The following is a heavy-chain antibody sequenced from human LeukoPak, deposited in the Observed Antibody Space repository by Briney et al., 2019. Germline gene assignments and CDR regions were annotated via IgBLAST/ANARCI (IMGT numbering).Heavy chain of an antibody. CDR3: ARARRAGTTFGALGY. CDR1: GGSISSGGYY. D-gene: IGHD1-7*01. V-gene: IGHV4-31*03. CDR2: IYYSGST. Sequence: TSETLSLTCTVSGGSISSGGYYWSWIRQHPGKGLGWIGYIYYSGSTYYNPSLKSRVTISVDTSKNQFSLKLSSVTAADTAVYYCARARRAGTTFGALGYWGQGTLVTVSS. J-gene: IGHJ4*02.